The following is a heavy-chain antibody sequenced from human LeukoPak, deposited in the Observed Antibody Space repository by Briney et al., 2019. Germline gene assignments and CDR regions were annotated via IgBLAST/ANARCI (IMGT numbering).Heavy chain of an antibody. V-gene: IGHV1-18*01. CDR2: ISGYNGKT. J-gene: IGHJ6*02. CDR1: GYAFNTNA. CDR3: ARGRDILTSPYGLDV. Sequence: PGASVKVSCKASGYAFNTNAITWVRQAPGQGLEWMGWISGYNGKTNYAQKFQGRVTMTTDTSTSTAYMELRSLRSDDTAVYYCARGRDILTSPYGLDVWGQGTTVIVS. D-gene: IGHD3-9*01.